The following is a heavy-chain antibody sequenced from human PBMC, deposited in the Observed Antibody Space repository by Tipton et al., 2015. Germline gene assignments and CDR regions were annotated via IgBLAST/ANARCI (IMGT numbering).Heavy chain of an antibody. Sequence: GSLRLSCAASGFAFNIYAMTWVRRAPGKGLEWVSRINNSGGRTYFADSVRGRFSISRDNLNNTLYLQMNSLRADDTAIYYCAKEAIPITYYSFWSGPGHYGMDVWGQGTTVTVSS. CDR1: GFAFNIYA. J-gene: IGHJ6*02. CDR3: AKEAIPITYYSFWSGPGHYGMDV. D-gene: IGHD3-3*01. V-gene: IGHV3-23*01. CDR2: INNSGGRT.